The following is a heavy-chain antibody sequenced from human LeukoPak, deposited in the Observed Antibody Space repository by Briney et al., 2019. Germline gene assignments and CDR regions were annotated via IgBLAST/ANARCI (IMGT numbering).Heavy chain of an antibody. D-gene: IGHD2-2*01. CDR2: ISAYNGNT. J-gene: IGHJ2*01. Sequence: GASVKVSCKASGYTFTSYGISWVRQAPGQGLEWMGWISAYNGNTNYAQKFQGRVTITADESTSTAYMELSSLRSEDTAVYYCARHYDIVVVPAALSTHDSAEHFDWYFDLWGRGTLVTVSS. CDR1: GYTFTSYG. V-gene: IGHV1-18*01. CDR3: ARHYDIVVVPAALSTHDSAEHFDWYFDL.